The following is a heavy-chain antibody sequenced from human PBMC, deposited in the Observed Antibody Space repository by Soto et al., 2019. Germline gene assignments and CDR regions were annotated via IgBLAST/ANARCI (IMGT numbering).Heavy chain of an antibody. Sequence: QVQLEQSAPEVKKPGASVKVSCKASGYTFTTYGISWVRQAPGQGLEWLGWINTHNGNTNYAQNLQGRVIMTADTSTSTAYMELRSLRSDXXXXXXXXXXXXXXXXXXXXXXXGQGTTVTVSS. CDR3: XXXXXXXXXXXXXXX. J-gene: IGHJ6*02. CDR2: INTHNGNT. CDR1: GYTFTTYG. V-gene: IGHV1-18*01.